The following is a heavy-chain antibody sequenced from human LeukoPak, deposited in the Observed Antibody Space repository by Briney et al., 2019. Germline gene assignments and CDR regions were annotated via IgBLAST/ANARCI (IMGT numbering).Heavy chain of an antibody. CDR3: ARDERYDSSGYPSDS. D-gene: IGHD3-22*01. J-gene: IGHJ4*02. CDR2: INPNSGGT. Sequence: ASVKVSCKASGNIFTGYFIHWVRQAPGQGLEWMGWINPNSGGTDYAQKFQGRVTMTRDTSIGTAYMELSRLRSDDTAVYYCARDERYDSSGYPSDSWGQGTLVTVSS. V-gene: IGHV1-2*02. CDR1: GNIFTGYF.